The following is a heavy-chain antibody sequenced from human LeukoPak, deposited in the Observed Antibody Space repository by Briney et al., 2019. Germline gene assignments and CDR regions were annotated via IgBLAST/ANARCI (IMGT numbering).Heavy chain of an antibody. CDR2: INHSGST. D-gene: IGHD6-13*01. CDR3: ARGSVEAVDY. V-gene: IGHV4-34*01. J-gene: IGHJ4*02. CDR1: GGSFSGYY. Sequence: SETLSLTCAVYGGSFSGYYWSWIRQPPGKGLEWIGEINHSGSTNYNPSLKSRVTISVDTSKNQFSLKLSPVTAADTAVYYCARGSVEAVDYWGQGTLVTVSS.